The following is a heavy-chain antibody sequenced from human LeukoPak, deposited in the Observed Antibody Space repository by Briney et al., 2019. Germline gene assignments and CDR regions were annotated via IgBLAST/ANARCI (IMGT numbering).Heavy chain of an antibody. CDR1: GVTFSNYH. J-gene: IGHJ3*02. Sequence: GGSLILSCGASGVTFSNYHMNWVRQAPGKGLEWVSSIXXSSSHISYADSVTGRFTISRDNARSSLYLEMNSLRAEDTAVYYCARLEGYCRSSSCSDAFDMWGQGTMVTVSS. CDR2: IXXSSSHI. D-gene: IGHD2-2*01. CDR3: ARLEGYCRSSSCSDAFDM. V-gene: IGHV3-21*06.